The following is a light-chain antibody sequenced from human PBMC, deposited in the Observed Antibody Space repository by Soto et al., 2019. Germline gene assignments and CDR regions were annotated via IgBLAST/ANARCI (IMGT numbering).Light chain of an antibody. CDR3: QQRTNWRPIT. CDR2: DAS. V-gene: IGKV3-11*01. J-gene: IGKJ5*01. Sequence: EIVLTQSPATLSLSPGERATLSCRASQSVSTYLAWYQQKSGQAPRLLIYDASNMATGIPARFSGSGSGTDFTLTISSLEPEDFAVHYCQQRTNWRPITFGQGTRLEIK. CDR1: QSVSTY.